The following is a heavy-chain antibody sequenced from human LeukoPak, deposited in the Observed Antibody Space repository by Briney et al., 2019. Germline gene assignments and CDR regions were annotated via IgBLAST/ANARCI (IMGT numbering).Heavy chain of an antibody. CDR1: GGSISSSSYY. CDR3: ARDEGLFDY. J-gene: IGHJ4*02. CDR2: IYYSGST. V-gene: IGHV4-39*02. Sequence: PSETLSLNCTVSGGSISSSSYYWGWIRQPPGKGLEWIGSIYYSGSTYYNPSLKSRVTISVDTSKNQFSLKLSSVTAADTAVYYCARDEGLFDYWGQGTLVTVSS.